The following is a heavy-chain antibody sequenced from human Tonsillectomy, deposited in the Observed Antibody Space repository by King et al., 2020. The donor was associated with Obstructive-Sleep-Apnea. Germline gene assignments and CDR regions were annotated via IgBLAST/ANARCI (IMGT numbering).Heavy chain of an antibody. V-gene: IGHV4-59*01. CDR1: GGPISSYY. Sequence: QLQESGPGLVKPSETLSLTCTVSGGPISSYYWSWIRQPPGKGLEWIGYFYYSGSTNYNPSLKSRVTISVDTSKNQFSLKLSSVTAADTAVYYCARGPVGQWLVLDYWGQGTLVTVSS. D-gene: IGHD6-19*01. CDR3: ARGPVGQWLVLDY. CDR2: FYYSGST. J-gene: IGHJ4*02.